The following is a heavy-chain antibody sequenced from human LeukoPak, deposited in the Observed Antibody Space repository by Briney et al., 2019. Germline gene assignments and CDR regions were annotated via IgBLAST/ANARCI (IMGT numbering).Heavy chain of an antibody. V-gene: IGHV4-61*02. J-gene: IGHJ4*02. CDR2: IYTSGST. D-gene: IGHD2-15*01. CDR3: ARVGCSGGRCNYFDH. CDR1: GGSISSGGYY. Sequence: SQTLSLTCTVSGGSISSGGYYWSWIRQPAGKGLEWIGRMYSSGRIYTSGSTNYNPSLKSRVTMSVDTSKYQFSLRLSSVTAADTAVYYCARVGCSGGRCNYFDHWGQGSLVTVSS.